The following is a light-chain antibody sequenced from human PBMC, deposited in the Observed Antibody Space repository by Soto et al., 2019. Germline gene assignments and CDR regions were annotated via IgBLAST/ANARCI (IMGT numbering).Light chain of an antibody. CDR1: QSVNSN. CDR3: QQYNNWPPYT. V-gene: IGKV3-15*01. CDR2: GAF. Sequence: EIVMTQSPATLSVSPGARATLFCRASQSVNSNLAWYQKKPGQAPRLLMYGAFKRASNVPARFSGIVSGTEFTLTISSLQSEDSAVYYGQQYNNWPPYTLGQGTKVDIK. J-gene: IGKJ2*01.